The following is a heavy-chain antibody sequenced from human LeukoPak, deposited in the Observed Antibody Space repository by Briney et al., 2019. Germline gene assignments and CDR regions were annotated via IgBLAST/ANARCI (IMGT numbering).Heavy chain of an antibody. V-gene: IGHV3-11*06. J-gene: IGHJ4*02. D-gene: IGHD3-22*01. CDR3: ARDKGVGYYDSSGYYGGTDY. Sequence: GGSLRLSCAASGFTFSDYYMSWIRQAPGKGLEWVSSISSSSSYIYYADSVKGRFTISRDNAKNSLYLQMNSLRAEDTAVYYCARDKGVGYYDSSGYYGGTDYWGQGTLVTVSS. CDR2: ISSSSSYI. CDR1: GFTFSDYY.